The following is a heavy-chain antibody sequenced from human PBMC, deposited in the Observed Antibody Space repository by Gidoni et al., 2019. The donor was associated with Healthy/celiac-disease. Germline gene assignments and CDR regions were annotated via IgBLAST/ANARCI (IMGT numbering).Heavy chain of an antibody. Sequence: QVQLVQSGAEVKKPGSSVKVFCKASGGTFSSYAISWVRQAPGQGIEWMGWSIPIVGTANYAQKFQGRVTITADESTSTAYMELSSLRSEDTAVYYCARGDIVATILLDYYYGMDVWGQGTTVTVSS. CDR2: SIPIVGTA. D-gene: IGHD5-12*01. CDR3: ARGDIVATILLDYYYGMDV. CDR1: GGTFSSYA. J-gene: IGHJ6*02. V-gene: IGHV1-69*01.